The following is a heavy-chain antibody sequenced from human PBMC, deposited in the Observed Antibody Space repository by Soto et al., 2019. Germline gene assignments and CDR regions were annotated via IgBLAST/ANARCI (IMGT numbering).Heavy chain of an antibody. Sequence: GGSLRLSCAASGFTFSSYAMSWVRQAPGRGLEWVSAISGSGGSTYYADSVKGRFTISRDNSKNTLYLQMNSLRAEDTAVYYCAKSERDGYNSPFDYWGQGTLVTVSS. D-gene: IGHD5-12*01. CDR3: AKSERDGYNSPFDY. CDR2: ISGSGGST. CDR1: GFTFSSYA. J-gene: IGHJ4*02. V-gene: IGHV3-23*01.